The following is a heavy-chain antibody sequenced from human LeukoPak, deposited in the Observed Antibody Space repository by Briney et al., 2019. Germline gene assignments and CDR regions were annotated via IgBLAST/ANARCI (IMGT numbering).Heavy chain of an antibody. J-gene: IGHJ4*02. CDR2: INHSGST. D-gene: IGHD3-10*01. CDR1: GGSFSGYY. CDR3: ARAGYYGSGSYSDY. Sequence: SETLSLTCALYGGSFSGYYWSWIREPPGKGLEWIGEINHSGSTNYNPSLKSRVTISVDTSKNQFSLKLSSVTAADTAVYYCARAGYYGSGSYSDYWGQGTLVTVSS. V-gene: IGHV4-34*01.